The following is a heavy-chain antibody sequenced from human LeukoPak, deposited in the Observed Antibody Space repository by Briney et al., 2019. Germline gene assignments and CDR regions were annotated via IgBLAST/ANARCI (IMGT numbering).Heavy chain of an antibody. Sequence: WESLRLSCAASGFTVSSYYMSWVRQAPGKGLEWVSVIYSGGSTYYTDSVKGRFTISRDTSQNTLSLHINSLTAEDTAVYYCASQTTVKYYFDYWGQGTLVTVSS. V-gene: IGHV3-53*01. D-gene: IGHD4-17*01. J-gene: IGHJ4*02. CDR1: GFTVSSYY. CDR3: ASQTTVKYYFDY. CDR2: IYSGGST.